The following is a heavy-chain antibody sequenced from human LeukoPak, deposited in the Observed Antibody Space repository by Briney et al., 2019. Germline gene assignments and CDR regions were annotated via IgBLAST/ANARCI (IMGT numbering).Heavy chain of an antibody. CDR2: IIPILGLS. CDR3: AKVRGSDAFDI. J-gene: IGHJ3*02. V-gene: IGHV1-69*04. CDR1: GGIFSTFA. D-gene: IGHD3-10*01. Sequence: SVKVSCKASGGIFSTFAINWVRQAPGQGLEWMGRIIPILGLSNSAHKFQGRVTITADTSTSTAYMDLSSLRSEDTAVYYCAKVRGSDAFDIWGQGTTVTVSS.